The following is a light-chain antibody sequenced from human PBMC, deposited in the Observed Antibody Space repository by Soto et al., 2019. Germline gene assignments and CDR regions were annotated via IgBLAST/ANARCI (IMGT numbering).Light chain of an antibody. CDR3: QQYESLPLT. CDR1: QSVGTF. Sequence: DIQMTQAPSSLSASVGDRVTITCRASQSVGTFLCWYQQKPGTAPKLLVYAVSNLEIGVPSRFSGSGSGTGFTFAISSLQPADFATYYCQQYESLPLTFGQGTRLEI. V-gene: IGKV1-33*01. CDR2: AVS. J-gene: IGKJ5*01.